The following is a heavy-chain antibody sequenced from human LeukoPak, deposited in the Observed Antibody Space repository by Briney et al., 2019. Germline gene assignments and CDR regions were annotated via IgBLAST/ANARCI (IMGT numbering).Heavy chain of an antibody. J-gene: IGHJ6*03. CDR3: ARGGSSTSGYYYMDV. Sequence: SVKVSCKASGGTFSSYAISWVRQAPGQGGEWMGGIIPIFGTANYAQKFQGRVTITTDESTSTAYMELSSLRSEDTAVYYCARGGSSTSGYYYMDVWGKGTTVTVSS. V-gene: IGHV1-69*05. D-gene: IGHD2-2*01. CDR1: GGTFSSYA. CDR2: IIPIFGTA.